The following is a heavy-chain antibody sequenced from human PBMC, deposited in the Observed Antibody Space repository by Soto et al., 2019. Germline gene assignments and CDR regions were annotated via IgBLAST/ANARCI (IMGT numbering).Heavy chain of an antibody. CDR2: VSHDGRNT. D-gene: IGHD6-19*01. J-gene: IGHJ4*02. CDR3: AKGGRQWLVTYDFNS. Sequence: VQLVESGGGVGQPGRSLRLSCAASGFTFSDYAMHWVRKAPGKGLEWVAVVSHDGRNTHYAYSVKGRFTISRDSSKNTVSLEMHSLRAEETAVYYCAKGGRQWLVTYDFNSWGQGALVTVSS. V-gene: IGHV3-30*18. CDR1: GFTFSDYA.